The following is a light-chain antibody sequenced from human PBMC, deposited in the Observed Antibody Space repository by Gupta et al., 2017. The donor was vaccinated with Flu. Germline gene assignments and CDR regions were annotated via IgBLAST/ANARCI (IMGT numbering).Light chain of an antibody. J-gene: IGKJ4*01. V-gene: IGKV3-11*01. CDR2: DVS. CDR3: QQRSNWPLT. Sequence: GERATLSCRAGQSVSSYLAWYQQKPGQAPRLLIYDVSNRATGIPARFSGSGSGTDFTLTISSLEPEDFAVYYCQQRSNWPLTFGGGTKVEIK. CDR1: QSVSSY.